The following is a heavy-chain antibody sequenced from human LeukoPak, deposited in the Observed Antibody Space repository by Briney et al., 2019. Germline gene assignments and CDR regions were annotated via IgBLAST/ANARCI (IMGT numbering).Heavy chain of an antibody. CDR3: TTGWFEGFFDY. D-gene: IGHD3-10*01. CDR1: GFTFSNAW. Sequence: PGGSLRLSCAGFGFTFSNAWMSWVRQVPGKWLELVGRIKSKPVGGTTDYDAAVKGRCTISRDDSKNTVYLQMNSLKTEDTAVYYCTTGWFEGFFDYWGQGTLVTVSS. V-gene: IGHV3-15*01. J-gene: IGHJ4*02. CDR2: IKSKPVGGTT.